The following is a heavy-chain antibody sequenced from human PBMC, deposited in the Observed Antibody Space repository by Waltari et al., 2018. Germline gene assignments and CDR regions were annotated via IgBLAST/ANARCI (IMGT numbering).Heavy chain of an antibody. J-gene: IGHJ4*02. Sequence: QVQLQQWGAGLLKPSETLSLTCAVYGGSFSGYYWSWIRQPPGKGLEWIGEINHSGRTNYNPSLKSRVTISVDTSKNQFSLKLSSVTAADTAVYYCALVGATGGEIFDYWGQGTLVTVSS. CDR2: INHSGRT. CDR3: ALVGATGGEIFDY. D-gene: IGHD1-26*01. CDR1: GGSFSGYY. V-gene: IGHV4-34*01.